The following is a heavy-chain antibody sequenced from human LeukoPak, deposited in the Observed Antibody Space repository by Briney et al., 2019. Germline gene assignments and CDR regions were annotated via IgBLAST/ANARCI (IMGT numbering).Heavy chain of an antibody. J-gene: IGHJ6*02. V-gene: IGHV3-49*04. CDR3: ARGPILLWLHNGMDV. CDR2: IRSKAYGATT. CDR1: GFIFGDHA. D-gene: IGHD6-19*01. Sequence: TGRSLRLSCTGFGFIFGDHAMSWVRQAPGKGLEWVGFIRSKAYGATTEYAASVKGRFTISRDDSKGIAYLQMNSLEIEDTAVYYCARGPILLWLHNGMDVWGQGTTVTVSS.